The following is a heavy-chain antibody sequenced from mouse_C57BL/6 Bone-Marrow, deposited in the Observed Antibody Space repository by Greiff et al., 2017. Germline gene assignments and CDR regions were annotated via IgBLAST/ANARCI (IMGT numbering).Heavy chain of an antibody. V-gene: IGHV14-4*01. J-gene: IGHJ3*01. CDR3: TRIAY. Sequence: VQLQQSGAELVRPGASVKLSCTASGFTFNDDYMHWVKQRPEQGLEWIGWIDPESGDTDYASKFQGKATITVDTSSNTAYLQLSSLASEDTAVCYCTRIAYGGQGTLVTVSA. CDR1: GFTFNDDY. CDR2: IDPESGDT.